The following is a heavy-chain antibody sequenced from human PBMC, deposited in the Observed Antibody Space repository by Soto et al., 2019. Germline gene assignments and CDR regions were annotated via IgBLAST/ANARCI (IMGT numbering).Heavy chain of an antibody. CDR3: AKVGGLGCYYCWAMAV. D-gene: IGHD3-10*01. Sequence: EVQLVESGGGLVQPGRSLRLSCVTSGFTFDDYAMHWVRQAPGKGLEWVSGVSWNSDKIGYADSVKGRISISRDSAKKSLYLLMNSLRPEDTALYYCAKVGGLGCYYCWAMAVWVQGTTVTVSS. CDR1: GFTFDDYA. V-gene: IGHV3-9*01. CDR2: VSWNSDKI. J-gene: IGHJ6*02.